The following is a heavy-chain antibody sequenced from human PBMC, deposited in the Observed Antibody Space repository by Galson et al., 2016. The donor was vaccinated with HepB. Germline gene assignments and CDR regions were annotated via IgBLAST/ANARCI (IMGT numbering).Heavy chain of an antibody. V-gene: IGHV4-4*02. CDR3: ARGPKYYYGSGSYQFNWFDP. Sequence: SETLSLTCGVSGGSISSRNWWTWVRQPPNKGLEWVGEIYQSGSTNYNPSLKSRLSISVDTSKNQFSLKLSSVTAADTAVYYCARGPKYYYGSGSYQFNWFDPWGQGTLVTVSS. D-gene: IGHD3-10*01. CDR1: GGSISSRNW. J-gene: IGHJ5*02. CDR2: IYQSGST.